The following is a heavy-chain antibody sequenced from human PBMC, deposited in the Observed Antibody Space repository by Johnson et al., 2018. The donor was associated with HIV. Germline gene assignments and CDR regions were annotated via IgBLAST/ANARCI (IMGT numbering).Heavy chain of an antibody. CDR2: IRYDGSNK. V-gene: IGHV3-30*02. CDR3: AARIAVADDDAFDI. CDR1: GFTFSSYG. Sequence: QVQLVESGGGVVQPGGSLRLSCAASGFTFSSYGMHWVRQAPGKGLEWVAFIRYDGSNKYYADSVKGRFTIYRDNSKNTLYLQMNSLRAEDTAVYYCAARIAVADDDAFDIWGQGTMVTVSS. D-gene: IGHD6-19*01. J-gene: IGHJ3*02.